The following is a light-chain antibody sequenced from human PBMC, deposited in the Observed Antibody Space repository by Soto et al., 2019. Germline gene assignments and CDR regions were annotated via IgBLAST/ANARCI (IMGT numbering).Light chain of an antibody. Sequence: EIVMTQSPATLSVSPAERATLSCRATQSVSSNLAWYQQKPGQAPRLLIYVSSTRATGIPARFSGSGSGTEFTLTISSLQSEDFAVYYCQQYNNWPQTFGQGTKLEIK. CDR2: VSS. CDR1: QSVSSN. V-gene: IGKV3-15*01. CDR3: QQYNNWPQT. J-gene: IGKJ2*01.